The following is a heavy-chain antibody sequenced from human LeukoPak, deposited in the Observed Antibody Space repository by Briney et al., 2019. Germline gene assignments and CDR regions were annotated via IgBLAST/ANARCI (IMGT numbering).Heavy chain of an antibody. Sequence: ASVTVSRSSAASTFTSNNMRWVRLPPGQGHERKGIINPSGGSTNYAQKIQGRVTMTRDTSTNTVYMELSSLGSEDTAVYYCARDLRLVNRFDYWGQGTLVTVSS. CDR3: ARDLRLVNRFDY. CDR1: ASTFTSNN. D-gene: IGHD3-9*01. V-gene: IGHV1-46*01. CDR2: INPSGGST. J-gene: IGHJ4*02.